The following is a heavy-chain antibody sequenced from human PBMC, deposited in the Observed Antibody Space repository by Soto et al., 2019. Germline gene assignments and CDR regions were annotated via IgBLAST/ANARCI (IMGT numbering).Heavy chain of an antibody. V-gene: IGHV6-1*01. CDR2: TYYRSNWRH. J-gene: IGHJ4*02. D-gene: IGHD6-19*01. CDR1: GDSVSSNTAA. CDR3: ARGVAGSGFDL. Sequence: TLSLTCAISGDSVSSNTAAWNRIRSSPSRGLEWLGRTYYRSNWRHDYAVSVKSRITVNPDTSKNHFSLQLNSVTPDDTAVYYCARGVAGSGFDLWGQGTLVTVSS.